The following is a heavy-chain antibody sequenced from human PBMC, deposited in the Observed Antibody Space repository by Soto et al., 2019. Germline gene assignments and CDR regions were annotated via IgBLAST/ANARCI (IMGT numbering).Heavy chain of an antibody. CDR1: GGTFSSYA. J-gene: IGHJ6*02. CDR2: IIPIFGTA. D-gene: IGHD5-18*01. V-gene: IGHV1-69*01. Sequence: QVQLVQSGAEVKKPESSVKVSCKASGGTFSSYAISWVRQAPGQGLEWMGGIIPIFGTANYAQKFQGRVTITADESTSTAYMELSSLRSEDTAVYYCARALAGDTAIRRFYYYYGMDVWGQGTTVTVSS. CDR3: ARALAGDTAIRRFYYYYGMDV.